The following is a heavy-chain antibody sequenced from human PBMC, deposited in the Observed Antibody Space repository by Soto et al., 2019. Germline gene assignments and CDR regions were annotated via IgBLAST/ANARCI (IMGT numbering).Heavy chain of an antibody. Sequence: SETLSLTCTVSGGSISSSSYYWGWIRQPPGKGLEWIGSIYYSGSTYYNPSLKSRVTISVDTSKNQFSLKLSSVTAADTAVYYCAKDLGGSSVAVDNWFDPWGQGTLVTVSS. J-gene: IGHJ5*02. V-gene: IGHV4-39*02. CDR2: IYYSGST. D-gene: IGHD6-6*01. CDR1: GGSISSSSYY. CDR3: AKDLGGSSVAVDNWFDP.